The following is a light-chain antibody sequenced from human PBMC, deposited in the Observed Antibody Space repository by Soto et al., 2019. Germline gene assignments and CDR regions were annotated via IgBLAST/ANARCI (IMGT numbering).Light chain of an antibody. Sequence: EIVMTQSPATLSVSPGERATLSCRASQSVSSNLAWYQQKPGQAPRLLIYGASTRATGIPARFSGSGSGTEFTLTISSLQSDDFATYYCQQYNNYPRTFGQGTKVDIK. CDR1: QSVSSN. CDR3: QQYNNYPRT. J-gene: IGKJ1*01. CDR2: GAS. V-gene: IGKV3-15*01.